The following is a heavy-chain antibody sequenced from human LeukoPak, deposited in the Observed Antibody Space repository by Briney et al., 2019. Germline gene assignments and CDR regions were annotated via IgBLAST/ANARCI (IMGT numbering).Heavy chain of an antibody. CDR2: IYYSGST. D-gene: IGHD1-14*01. V-gene: IGHV4-61*01. J-gene: IGHJ4*02. Sequence: PSETLSLTCTVSGGSISSSSYYWSWIRQPPGKGLEWIGYIYYSGSTNYNPSLKSRVTISVDTSKNQFSLKLSSVTAADTAVYYCARARRDVAEAMDWGQGTLVTVSS. CDR3: ARARRDVAEAMD. CDR1: GGSISSSSYY.